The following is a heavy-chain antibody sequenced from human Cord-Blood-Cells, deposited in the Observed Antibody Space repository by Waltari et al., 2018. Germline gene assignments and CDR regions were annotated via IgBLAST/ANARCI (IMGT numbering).Heavy chain of an antibody. CDR1: GFTFSSYS. CDR3: ARYGSGSYYFFIDY. V-gene: IGHV3-21*01. J-gene: IGHJ4*02. Sequence: EVQLVESGGGLVKPGGSLRLSCAASGFTFSSYSMNWVRQAPGKGLEWVSSICSSSSYIYYADSVKGRFTISRDNAKNSLYLQMNSLRAEDTAVYYCARYGSGSYYFFIDYWGQGTLVTVSS. D-gene: IGHD3-10*01. CDR2: ICSSSSYI.